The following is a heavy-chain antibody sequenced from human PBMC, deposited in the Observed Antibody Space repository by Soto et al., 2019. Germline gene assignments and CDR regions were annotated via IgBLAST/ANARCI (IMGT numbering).Heavy chain of an antibody. CDR1: GYSFTSYW. CDR2: IYPGDSDT. V-gene: IGHV5-51*01. Sequence: PGESLKISCKGSGYSFTSYWIGWVRQMPGKCLEWMGIIYPGDSDTRYSPSFQGQVTISADKSISTAYLQWSSLKASDTAMYYCARPVGGYNYFSYYYGMDVWGQGTTVTVSS. J-gene: IGHJ6*02. CDR3: ARPVGGYNYFSYYYGMDV. D-gene: IGHD5-12*01.